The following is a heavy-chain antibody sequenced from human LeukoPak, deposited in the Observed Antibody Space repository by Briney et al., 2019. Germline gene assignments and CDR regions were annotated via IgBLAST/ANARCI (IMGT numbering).Heavy chain of an antibody. CDR3: ARPALAVAGTPNYYYYMDV. CDR2: IYYSGST. J-gene: IGHJ6*03. V-gene: IGHV4-39*01. CDR1: GGSISSSSYY. D-gene: IGHD6-19*01. Sequence: SETLSLTCTVSGGSISSSSYYWGWIRQPPGKGLEWIGSIYYSGSTYYNPSLKSRVTISVDTSKNQFSLKLSSVTAADTAVYYCARPALAVAGTPNYYYYMDVWGKGTTVTVSS.